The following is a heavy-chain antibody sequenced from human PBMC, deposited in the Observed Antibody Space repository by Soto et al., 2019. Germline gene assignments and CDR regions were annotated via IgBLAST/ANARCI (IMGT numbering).Heavy chain of an antibody. Sequence: PSETLSLTCTVSGGAISSSGYYWGWIRQPPGKGLEWIGSIYNNGNTYHSPSLKSRVAISVDTSKNQFSLKVTSVTAADTAIYYCASRYCPSSSCNWIGNYWGQGTQVTVSS. CDR3: ASRYCPSSSCNWIGNY. D-gene: IGHD2-2*01. CDR2: IYNNGNT. V-gene: IGHV4-39*01. J-gene: IGHJ4*02. CDR1: GGAISSSGYY.